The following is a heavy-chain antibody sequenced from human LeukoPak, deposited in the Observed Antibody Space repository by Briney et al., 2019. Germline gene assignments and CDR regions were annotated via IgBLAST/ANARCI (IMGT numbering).Heavy chain of an antibody. D-gene: IGHD5-12*01. Sequence: GGSLRLSCEASGFTFSSYWMSWVRQAPGKGLEWVANIRQDGSEKYYVDSVKGRFTISRDNAKDSLYLQMNSLRAEDTAVYYCALVDGYSNKNWGQGTLVTVSS. V-gene: IGHV3-7*01. CDR1: GFTFSSYW. J-gene: IGHJ4*02. CDR3: ALVDGYSNKN. CDR2: IRQDGSEK.